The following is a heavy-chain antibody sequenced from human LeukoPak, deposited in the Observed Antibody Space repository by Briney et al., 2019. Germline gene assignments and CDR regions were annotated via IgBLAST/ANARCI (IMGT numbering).Heavy chain of an antibody. CDR3: AKGRYDIT. D-gene: IGHD3-22*01. V-gene: IGHV3-30*02. J-gene: IGHJ5*02. CDR1: GFTFRRFG. Sequence: AGGSLRLSCVASGFTFRRFGMHWVRQAPGKGLDWVTFIRTDGSNKYYADSVKGRFTISRDNSKNTLYLQMNSLRAEDTAVYYCAKGRYDITWGQGTLVTVSS. CDR2: IRTDGSNK.